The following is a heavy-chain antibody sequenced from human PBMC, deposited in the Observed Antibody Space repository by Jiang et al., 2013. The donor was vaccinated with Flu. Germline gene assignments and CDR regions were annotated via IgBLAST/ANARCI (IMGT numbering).Heavy chain of an antibody. CDR2: VIPILGMT. D-gene: IGHD2-15*01. CDR3: ASRSNNYCSGGSCYSY. V-gene: IGHV1-69*04. CDR1: GGTFSSYT. Sequence: SGAEVKKPGSSVKVSCKASGGTFSSYTVGWVRQAPGQGLEWVGRVIPILGMTDYAQKFQDRVTITADRSATTAYMELSSLTSEDTAVYYCASRSNNYCSGGSCYSYWGQGSPVTVSS. J-gene: IGHJ4*02.